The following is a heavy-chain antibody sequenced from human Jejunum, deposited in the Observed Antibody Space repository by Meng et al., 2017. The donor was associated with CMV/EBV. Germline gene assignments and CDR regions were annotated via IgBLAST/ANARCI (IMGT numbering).Heavy chain of an antibody. CDR3: AKDVVAYFYYFDY. CDR2: ISYDGSNK. Sequence: ADSGFTFNSYGMHWVRQAPGKGLEWVAVISYDGSNKYYPDSMKGRFTISRDNSKNTLYLQMNSLRPEDTAVYYCAKDVVAYFYYFDYWGQGTLVTVSS. V-gene: IGHV3-30*18. CDR1: GFTFNSYG. D-gene: IGHD2-15*01. J-gene: IGHJ4*02.